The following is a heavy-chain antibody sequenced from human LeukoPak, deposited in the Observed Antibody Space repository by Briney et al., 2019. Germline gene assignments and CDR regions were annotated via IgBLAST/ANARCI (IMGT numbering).Heavy chain of an antibody. Sequence: ASVKVSCKASGYTFTSYAMNWVRQAPGQGLEWMGWINTNTGNPTYAQGFTGRFVFSLDTSVSTAYLQISSLKAEDTAVYYCARKDPLFGAVAAGNIDYWGQGTLVTVSS. CDR1: GYTFTSYA. J-gene: IGHJ4*02. CDR3: ARKDPLFGAVAAGNIDY. V-gene: IGHV7-4-1*02. D-gene: IGHD6-19*01. CDR2: INTNTGNP.